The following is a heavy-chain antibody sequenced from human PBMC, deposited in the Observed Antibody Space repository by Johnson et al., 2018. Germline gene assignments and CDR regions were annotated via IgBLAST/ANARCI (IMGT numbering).Heavy chain of an antibody. D-gene: IGHD2-15*01. J-gene: IGHJ3*02. CDR2: IYYSGST. CDR1: GGSISGYY. CDR3: AVYCSGGSCKSRSYDI. Sequence: QVQLQESGPGLVKPSETLSLTCSVSGGSISGYYWSWIRQSPGNGLEWIGYIYYSGSTSFNPSLKSRVALSIDTSKNQFSRKLTSVTAADTAVYYCAVYCSGGSCKSRSYDIWGQGTMVTVSS. V-gene: IGHV4-59*01.